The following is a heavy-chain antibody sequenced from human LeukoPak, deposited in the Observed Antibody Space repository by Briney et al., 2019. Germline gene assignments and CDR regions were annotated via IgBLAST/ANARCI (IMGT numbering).Heavy chain of an antibody. CDR2: INSDGSST. V-gene: IGHV3-74*01. CDR1: GFTFSSYW. J-gene: IGHJ6*03. Sequence: GGSPRLSCAASGFTFSSYWMHWVRQAPGKGLEWVSRINSDGSSTSYADSVKGRFTISRDNAKNTLYLQMNSLRAEDTAVYYCARGSRIAAATYYYYMDVWGKGTTVTVSS. CDR3: ARGSRIAAATYYYYMDV. D-gene: IGHD6-13*01.